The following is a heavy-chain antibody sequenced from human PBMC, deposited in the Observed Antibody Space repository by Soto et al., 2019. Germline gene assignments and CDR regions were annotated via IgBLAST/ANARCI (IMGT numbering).Heavy chain of an antibody. CDR2: IDWDDDE. Sequence: GSGPTLVNPPQNLTLICTFSGFLLSTSGMCVSWIRQAPGEALEWLARIDWDDDEYYSTSLKTRLTISNDASKNQVVLTMTDMDPVDTATYYCARPDREYSGYDYYLDYWGQGTLVTVSS. V-gene: IGHV2-70*11. CDR3: ARPDREYSGYDYYLDY. J-gene: IGHJ4*02. D-gene: IGHD5-12*01. CDR1: GFLLSTSGMC.